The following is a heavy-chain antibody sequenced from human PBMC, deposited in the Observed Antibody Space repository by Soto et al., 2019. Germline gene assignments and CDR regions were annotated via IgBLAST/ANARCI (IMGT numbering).Heavy chain of an antibody. CDR2: IHHSGST. CDR1: GGSISSSNW. V-gene: IGHV4-4*02. D-gene: IGHD2-2*01. J-gene: IGHJ5*02. CDR3: ARVRQGCSSTSCYFDP. Sequence: SETLSLTCAVSGGSISSSNWWNWVRQPPGKGLEWIGEIHHSGSTNYNPSLKSRVTISVDKSKNQFSPKLNSVTAADTAVHYCARVRQGCSSTSCYFDPWGQGTLVTVSS.